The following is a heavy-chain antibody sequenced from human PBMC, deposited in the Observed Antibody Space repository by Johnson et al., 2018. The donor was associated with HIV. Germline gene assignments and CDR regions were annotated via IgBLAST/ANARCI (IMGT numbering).Heavy chain of an antibody. Sequence: MQLVESGGGLVQPGGSLRLSCAASGFTFSSYAMSWVRQAPGKGLEWVSAISGSGGSTYYADSVKGRFTISRDNSKNTLSLQMNGLRAEDTAVYYWAKLWGRDPDNFWSGPTFDIGGQGTMVNVSS. D-gene: IGHD3-3*01. CDR3: AKLWGRDPDNFWSGPTFDI. V-gene: IGHV3-23*04. CDR1: GFTFSSYA. J-gene: IGHJ3*02. CDR2: ISGSGGST.